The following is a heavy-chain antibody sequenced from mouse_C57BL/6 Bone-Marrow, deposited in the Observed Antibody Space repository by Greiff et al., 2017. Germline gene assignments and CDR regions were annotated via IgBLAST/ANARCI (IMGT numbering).Heavy chain of an antibody. CDR2: INPGSGGT. V-gene: IGHV1-54*01. CDR3: ARLGLRHYYAMDY. Sequence: VQLQQSGAELVRPGTSVKVSCKASGYAFTNYLIEWVKQRPGQGLEWIGVINPGSGGTTYNEKFKGKATLTADKSSSTAYMQLSSLTSEDSAVYFCARLGLRHYYAMDYWGQGTSVTVSS. D-gene: IGHD2-4*01. CDR1: GYAFTNYL. J-gene: IGHJ4*01.